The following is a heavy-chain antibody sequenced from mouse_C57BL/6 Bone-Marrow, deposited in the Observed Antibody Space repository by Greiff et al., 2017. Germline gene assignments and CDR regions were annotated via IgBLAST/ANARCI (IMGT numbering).Heavy chain of an antibody. CDR2: IHPNSGST. V-gene: IGHV1-64*01. Sequence: QVQLKQPGAELVKPGASVKLSCKASGYTFTSYWMHWVKQRPGQGLEWIGMIHPNSGSTNYNEKFKSKATLTVDKSSSTAYMQLSSLTSEDSAVYYCARLRDYYGSHWYFDVWGTGTTVTVSS. D-gene: IGHD1-1*01. J-gene: IGHJ1*03. CDR1: GYTFTSYW. CDR3: ARLRDYYGSHWYFDV.